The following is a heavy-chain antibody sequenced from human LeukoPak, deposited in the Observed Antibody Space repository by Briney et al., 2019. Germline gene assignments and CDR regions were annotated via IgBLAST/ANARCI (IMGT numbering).Heavy chain of an antibody. CDR1: GFSSSDHY. CDR2: IRNKPNSYTT. V-gene: IGHV3-72*01. Sequence: GGSLRLSCAASGFSSSDHYLGWVRQAPGKGLEWVGLIRNKPNSYTTECAASVKGRFTISRDDSKNELYLQMNSLKIEDTAMYYCARRMGGGRALDYWGQGTLVTVSS. J-gene: IGHJ4*02. CDR3: ARRMGGGRALDY. D-gene: IGHD3-16*01.